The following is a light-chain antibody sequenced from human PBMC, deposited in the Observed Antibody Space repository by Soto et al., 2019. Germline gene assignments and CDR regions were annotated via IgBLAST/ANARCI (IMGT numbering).Light chain of an antibody. J-gene: IGLJ2*01. Sequence: QSVLTQPPSVSATPGQTVTISCSGSSSNIGRHYVSWYQQVPGTAPKVLICDNDKRPSGIPDRFSGSKSGTSATLGITGLQTGDEADYYCGTYDSGLEYWVFGGGTKVTVL. V-gene: IGLV1-51*01. CDR3: GTYDSGLEYWV. CDR1: SSNIGRHY. CDR2: DND.